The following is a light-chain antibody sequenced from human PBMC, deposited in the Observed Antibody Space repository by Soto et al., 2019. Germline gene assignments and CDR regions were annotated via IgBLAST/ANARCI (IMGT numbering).Light chain of an antibody. J-gene: IGLJ2*01. CDR1: SSDAGKYNL. CDR2: EAS. Sequence: QSVLTQPASVSGSPGQTISISCTGTSSDAGKYNLVSWYQQHPGKAPKLMIYEASKRPSGVSDRFSGSRSGNTASLTISGLQAEDEADYYCSSHAGRGSVIFGGGTKLTVL. V-gene: IGLV2-23*01. CDR3: SSHAGRGSVI.